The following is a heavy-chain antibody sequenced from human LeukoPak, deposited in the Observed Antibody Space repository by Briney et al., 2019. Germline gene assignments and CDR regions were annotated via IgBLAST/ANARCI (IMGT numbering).Heavy chain of an antibody. V-gene: IGHV4-39*07. CDR1: GGSISSSSYY. CDR2: IYYSGST. CDR3: VRDRELNY. D-gene: IGHD3-10*01. Sequence: KPSETLSLTCTVSGGSISSSSYYWGWIRQPPGKGLEWIGSIYYSGSTYYNPSLKSRVTISVDTSKNQFSLNLGSVTAADTAVYYCVRDRELNYWGQGTLVTVSS. J-gene: IGHJ4*02.